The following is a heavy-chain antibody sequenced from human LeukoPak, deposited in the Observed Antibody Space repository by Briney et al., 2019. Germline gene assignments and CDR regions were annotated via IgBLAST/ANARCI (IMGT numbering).Heavy chain of an antibody. CDR2: INPSGGST. D-gene: IGHD3-10*01. CDR3: ARGSGSYCPKYYFDY. V-gene: IGHV1-46*01. Sequence: ASVKVSCKASGYTFTSYYMHWVRQAPGQGLEWMGIINPSGGSTSYAQKFQGRVTMTRDMSTSTVYMELSSLRSEDTAVYYCARGSGSYCPKYYFDYWGQGTLVTVSS. J-gene: IGHJ4*02. CDR1: GYTFTSYY.